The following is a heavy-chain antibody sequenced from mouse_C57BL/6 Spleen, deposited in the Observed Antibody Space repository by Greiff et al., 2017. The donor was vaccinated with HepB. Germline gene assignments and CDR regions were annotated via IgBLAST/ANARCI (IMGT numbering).Heavy chain of an antibody. V-gene: IGHV1-82*01. CDR1: GYAFSSSW. CDR3: ARRITTVVDWYFDV. CDR2: IYPGDGDT. J-gene: IGHJ1*03. D-gene: IGHD1-1*01. Sequence: VQGVESGPELVKPGASVKISCKASGYAFSSSWMNWVKQRPGKGLEWIGRIYPGDGDTNYNGKFKGKATLTADKSSSTAYMQLSSLTSEDSAVYFCARRITTVVDWYFDVWGTGTTVTVSS.